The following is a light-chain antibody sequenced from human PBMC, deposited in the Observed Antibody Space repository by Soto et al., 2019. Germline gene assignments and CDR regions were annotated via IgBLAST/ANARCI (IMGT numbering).Light chain of an antibody. CDR1: SSDFGGYNL. V-gene: IGLV2-14*03. Sequence: QSALTQPASVSGSPGQSVSISCTTSSSDFGGYNLVSWYQHHPGRAPNLLIYAVTNRPSGVPDRFSGSKSGSTASLIISGLRSEDEADYYCSAYTSTNTVIFGGGTKLTVL. CDR2: AVT. J-gene: IGLJ2*01. CDR3: SAYTSTNTVI.